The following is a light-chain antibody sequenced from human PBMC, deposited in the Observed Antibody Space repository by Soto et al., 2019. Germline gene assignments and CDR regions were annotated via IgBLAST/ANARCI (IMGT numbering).Light chain of an antibody. Sequence: LSQTTSSLSASVGDRVTITRRASQGIARYLAWYQQKPGKAPNVLIYAASTLQSGVPSRFSGSGSGTDFTLTISSLQPEDFATYYCQQVNSYPLTFGGGTKVDIK. CDR2: AAS. V-gene: IGKV1-9*01. CDR1: QGIARY. J-gene: IGKJ4*01. CDR3: QQVNSYPLT.